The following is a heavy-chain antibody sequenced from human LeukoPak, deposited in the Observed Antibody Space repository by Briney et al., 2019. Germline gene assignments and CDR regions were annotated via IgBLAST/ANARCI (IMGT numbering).Heavy chain of an antibody. Sequence: SETLSLTCTVSGYSISSGYYWTWIRQPAGKGLECIGRIYTSGSTNYNPSLTSRVTTSVDTSKNQFSLKLSSVTAADTAVYYCARDVGRYTYGYRPTEVYWYFDLWGRGTLVTVSS. V-gene: IGHV4-61*02. CDR2: IYTSGST. J-gene: IGHJ2*01. CDR1: GYSISSGYY. CDR3: ARDVGRYTYGYRPTEVYWYFDL. D-gene: IGHD5-18*01.